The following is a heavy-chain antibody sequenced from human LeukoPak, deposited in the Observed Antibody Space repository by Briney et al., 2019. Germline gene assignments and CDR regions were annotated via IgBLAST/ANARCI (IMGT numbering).Heavy chain of an antibody. D-gene: IGHD5-18*01. J-gene: IGHJ4*02. CDR3: AKGVSYGSRYFDY. V-gene: IGHV3-23*01. CDR2: ISGSGGST. CDR1: GFTFSSYA. Sequence: GGSLGLSCAASGFTFSSYAMSWVRQAPGKGLEWVSAISGSGGSTYYADSVKGRFTISRDNSKNTLYLQMNSLRAEDTAVYYCAKGVSYGSRYFDYWGQGTLVTVSS.